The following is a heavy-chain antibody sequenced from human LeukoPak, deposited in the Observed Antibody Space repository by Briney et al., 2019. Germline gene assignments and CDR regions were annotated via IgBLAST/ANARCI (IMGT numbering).Heavy chain of an antibody. D-gene: IGHD3-16*01. CDR3: ARRFGPYDYVWDT. CDR1: GGTFSSYA. J-gene: IGHJ4*02. CDR2: IIPIFGTA. V-gene: IGHV1-69*13. Sequence: SVKVSCKASGGTFSSYAISWVRQAPGQGLEWKGGIIPIFGTANYAQKFQGRVTITADESTSTAYMELSSLRSEDTAVYYCARRFGPYDYVWDTWGQGTLVTVSS.